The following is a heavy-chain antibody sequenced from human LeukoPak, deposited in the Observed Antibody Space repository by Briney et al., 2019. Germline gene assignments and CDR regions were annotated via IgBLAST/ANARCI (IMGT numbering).Heavy chain of an antibody. CDR2: INHSGST. CDR1: GGSFSGYY. Sequence: SETLSLTCAVYGGSFSGYYWSWIRQPPGKGLEWIGEINHSGSTNYNPSIKSRVTISVDTSKNQFSLKLSSVTAADTAVYYCARWELQTDGGFDYWGQGTLVTVSS. J-gene: IGHJ4*02. CDR3: ARWELQTDGGFDY. D-gene: IGHD1-26*01. V-gene: IGHV4-34*01.